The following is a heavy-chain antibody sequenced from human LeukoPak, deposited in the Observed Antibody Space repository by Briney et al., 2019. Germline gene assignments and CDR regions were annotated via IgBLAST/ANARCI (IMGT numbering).Heavy chain of an antibody. CDR2: IYYSRST. V-gene: IGHV4-39*01. CDR1: GGSISSSSYY. CDR3: ARTSFGELLFWPYYFDY. Sequence: PSETLSLTCTVSGGSISSSSYYWGWIRKPPGKGLEWIGSIYYSRSTYYNPSLKSRVTISVDTSKNQFSLKLSSVTAADTAVYYCARTSFGELLFWPYYFDYWGQGTLVTVSS. J-gene: IGHJ4*02. D-gene: IGHD3-10*01.